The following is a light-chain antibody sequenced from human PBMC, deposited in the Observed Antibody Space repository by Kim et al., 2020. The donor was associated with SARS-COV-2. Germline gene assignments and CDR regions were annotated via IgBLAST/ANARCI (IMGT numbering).Light chain of an antibody. CDR3: QQFNSYPYT. Sequence: SASVGDRVTITCLASQSISSALSWYQQKPGKAPKLLIYDASSLESGVPSRFSGSGSGTDFTLTISSLQPEDFATYYCQQFNSYPYTFGQGTKLEI. CDR1: QSISSA. V-gene: IGKV1-13*02. J-gene: IGKJ2*01. CDR2: DAS.